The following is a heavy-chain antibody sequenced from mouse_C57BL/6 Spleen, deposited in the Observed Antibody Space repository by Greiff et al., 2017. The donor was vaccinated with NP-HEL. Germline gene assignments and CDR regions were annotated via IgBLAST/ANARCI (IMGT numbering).Heavy chain of an antibody. CDR2: ISSGGAYI. Sequence: EVMLVESGEGLVKPGGSLKLSCAASGFTFSSYAMSWVRQTPEKRLEWVAYISSGGAYIYYADTVKGRFTISRDNARNTLYLQMSSLKSEDTAMYYCTRLYYGSSPHYYAMDYWGQGTSVTVSS. D-gene: IGHD1-1*01. V-gene: IGHV5-9-1*02. J-gene: IGHJ4*01. CDR3: TRLYYGSSPHYYAMDY. CDR1: GFTFSSYA.